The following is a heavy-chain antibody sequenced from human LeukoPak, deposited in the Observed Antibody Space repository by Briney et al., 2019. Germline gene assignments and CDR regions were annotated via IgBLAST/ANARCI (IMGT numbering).Heavy chain of an antibody. V-gene: IGHV3-48*03. Sequence: GGSLRLSCAASGFTFSSYEMNWVSQAPGKGLEWVSYISSSGSTIYYADSVKGRFTISRDNAKNSLYLQMNSLRAEDTAVYYCARGTGDPSLDYWGQGTLVTVSS. J-gene: IGHJ4*02. CDR1: GFTFSSYE. CDR3: ARGTGDPSLDY. CDR2: ISSSGSTI. D-gene: IGHD3-10*01.